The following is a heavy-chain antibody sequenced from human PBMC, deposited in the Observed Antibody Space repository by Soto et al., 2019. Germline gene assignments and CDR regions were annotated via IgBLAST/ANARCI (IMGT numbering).Heavy chain of an antibody. D-gene: IGHD5-18*01. V-gene: IGHV6-1*01. J-gene: IGHJ3*01. CDR1: GDSVSSNSAA. CDR2: TYYRSKWYN. Sequence: SQTLSLTCAISGDSVSSNSAAWHWLRQSPSRGLEWLGRTYYRSKWYNDYAVSVKGRITINPDTSKNQFSLHLNSVTPEDTAVYYCARDSGYNFPFDVWGQGTMVTVSS. CDR3: ARDSGYNFPFDV.